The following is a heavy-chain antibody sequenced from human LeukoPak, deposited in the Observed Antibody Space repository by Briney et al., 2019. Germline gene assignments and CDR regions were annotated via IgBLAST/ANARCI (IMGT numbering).Heavy chain of an antibody. Sequence: SETLSLTCAVYGGSFSGYYWSWIRQPPGKGLEWIGEINHSGGTNYNPSLKSRVTISVDTSKNQFSLKLSSVTAADTAVYYCARVRVTIFGVVIMKLGGWFDPWGQGTLVTVSS. CDR2: INHSGGT. D-gene: IGHD3-3*01. CDR3: ARVRVTIFGVVIMKLGGWFDP. V-gene: IGHV4-34*01. J-gene: IGHJ5*02. CDR1: GGSFSGYY.